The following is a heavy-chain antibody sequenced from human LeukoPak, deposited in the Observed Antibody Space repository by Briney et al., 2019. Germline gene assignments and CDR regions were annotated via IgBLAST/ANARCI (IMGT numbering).Heavy chain of an antibody. CDR1: GGSISSYY. V-gene: IGHV4-59*01. J-gene: IGHJ6*02. CDR2: IYYSGST. D-gene: IGHD3-9*01. CDR3: ARGKMNREYYDILTGYYYYYGMDV. Sequence: SETLSLTCTVSGGSISSYYWSWIRQPPGKGLEWIGYIYYSGSTNYNPSLKSRVTISVDTSKNQFSLKLNSVTAADTAVYYCARGKMNREYYDILTGYYYYYGMDVWGQGTTVTVSS.